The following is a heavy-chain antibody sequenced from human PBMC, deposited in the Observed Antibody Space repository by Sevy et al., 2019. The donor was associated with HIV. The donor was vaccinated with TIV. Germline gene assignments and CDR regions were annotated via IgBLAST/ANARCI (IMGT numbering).Heavy chain of an antibody. Sequence: GGSLRLSCEASGFTFRSYAMSWVRQAPGKGLEWVSGIIGSGDNTYYADSVKGRFTVSRDNSKNTLYVQMNSLRAEDTAVYYCAKGVSWLVLGGYFHYWGQGTPVTVSS. CDR3: AKGVSWLVLGGYFHY. CDR1: GFTFRSYA. D-gene: IGHD6-19*01. J-gene: IGHJ4*02. V-gene: IGHV3-23*01. CDR2: IIGSGDNT.